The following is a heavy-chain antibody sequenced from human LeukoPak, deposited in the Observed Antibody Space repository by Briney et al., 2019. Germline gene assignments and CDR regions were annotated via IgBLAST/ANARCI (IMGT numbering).Heavy chain of an antibody. CDR1: GFTFSSHA. V-gene: IGHV3-23*01. J-gene: IGHJ4*02. CDR2: LSGSGYNT. Sequence: GGSLRLSCAASGFTFSSHALSWVRQAPGKGLEWVSSLSGSGYNTYYADSVKGRFTISRDNSKNTVYLQMNSLRAEDTAVYYCAKDRQGYDMGIDYWGQGTLVTVSS. CDR3: AKDRQGYDMGIDY. D-gene: IGHD3-22*01.